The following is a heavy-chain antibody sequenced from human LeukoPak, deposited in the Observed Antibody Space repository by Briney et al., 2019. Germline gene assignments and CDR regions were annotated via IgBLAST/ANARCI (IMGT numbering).Heavy chain of an antibody. CDR2: INPSGGST. CDR3: ARVPGNYYDSSGYRLGFDY. V-gene: IGHV1-46*01. J-gene: IGHJ4*02. CDR1: GYTFTSYY. Sequence: ASVKVSCKASGYTFTSYYMHWVRQAPGQGLEWMGIINPSGGSTSYAPKFQGRVTMTRDTSTSTVYMELSSLRSEDTAVYYCARVPGNYYDSSGYRLGFDYWGQGTLVTVSS. D-gene: IGHD3-22*01.